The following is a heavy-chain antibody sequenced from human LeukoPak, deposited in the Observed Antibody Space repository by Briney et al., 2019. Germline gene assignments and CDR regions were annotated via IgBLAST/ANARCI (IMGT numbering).Heavy chain of an antibody. J-gene: IGHJ6*02. CDR2: IYYSGST. Sequence: SSQTLSLTCTVSGGSISSGDYYWSWIRQPPGKGLEWIWYIYYSGSTYYNPSLKSRVTISVDTSKNQFSLKLSSVTAADTAVYYCARAVLVYYYYGMDVWGQGTTVTVSS. CDR3: ARAVLVYYYYGMDV. CDR1: GGSISSGDYY. V-gene: IGHV4-30-4*01.